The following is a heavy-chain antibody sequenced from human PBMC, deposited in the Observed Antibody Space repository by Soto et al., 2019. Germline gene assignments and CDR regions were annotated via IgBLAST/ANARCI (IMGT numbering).Heavy chain of an antibody. V-gene: IGHV4-59*12. CDR1: GGSISSYY. CDR3: ARGTDTWFFAL. J-gene: IGHJ2*01. D-gene: IGHD3-9*01. Sequence: SETLSLTCTVSGGSISSYYWSWIRQPPGKGLEWIGYIYYSGITDYNPSLKSRVTISVDTSKSQFSLKLSSVTAADTAVYYCARGTDTWFFALWGRGTLVTVSS. CDR2: IYYSGIT.